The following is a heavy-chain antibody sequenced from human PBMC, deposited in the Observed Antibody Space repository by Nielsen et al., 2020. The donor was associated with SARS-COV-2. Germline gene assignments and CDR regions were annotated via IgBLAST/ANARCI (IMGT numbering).Heavy chain of an antibody. J-gene: IGHJ6*02. CDR1: GGSFRDYY. CDR2: INHSGST. CDR3: ARTSVDMAGSVWSSYYVLDV. D-gene: IGHD5-24*01. Sequence: TLSLTRAVYGGSFRDYYWTWIRQAPGKGLEWIGEINHSGSTNYNPSLKSRIAIFVDTSKKQFSLKLNSVTAADTAVYYCARTSVDMAGSVWSSYYVLDVWGQGTTVTVSS. V-gene: IGHV4-34*01.